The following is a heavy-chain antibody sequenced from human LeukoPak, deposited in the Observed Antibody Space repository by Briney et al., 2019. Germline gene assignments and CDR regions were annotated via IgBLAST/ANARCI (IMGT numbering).Heavy chain of an antibody. CDR1: GFTFSSYW. Sequence: GGSLRLSCAASGFTFSSYWMSWVRQAPGKGLEWVALIHYDGSKEYYADSVRGRFTISRGNSKNTLYLQMNSLTTADTGVYYCAKDTGYTSGRLDYWGQGTLLSVSS. CDR2: IHYDGSKE. CDR3: AKDTGYTSGRLDY. J-gene: IGHJ4*02. V-gene: IGHV3-30*02. D-gene: IGHD6-19*01.